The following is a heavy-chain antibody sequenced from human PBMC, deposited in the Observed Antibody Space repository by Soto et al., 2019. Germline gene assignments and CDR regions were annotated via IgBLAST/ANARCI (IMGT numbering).Heavy chain of an antibody. D-gene: IGHD6-13*01. CDR2: IDPSDSYT. Sequence: GESLKISCKGSGYSFTSYWISWVRQMPGKGLEWMGRIDPSDSYTNYSPSFQGHVTISADKSISTAYLQWSSLKASDTAMYYCARHGASVYDSSSWYQGWFDPWGQGTLVTVSS. CDR1: GYSFTSYW. CDR3: ARHGASVYDSSSWYQGWFDP. J-gene: IGHJ5*02. V-gene: IGHV5-10-1*01.